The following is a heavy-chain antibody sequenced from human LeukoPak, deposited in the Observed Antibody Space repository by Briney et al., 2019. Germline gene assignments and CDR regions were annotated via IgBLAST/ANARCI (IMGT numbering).Heavy chain of an antibody. CDR2: IYYSGST. D-gene: IGHD5-18*01. Sequence: PSETLSLTCTVSGASISSYYWSWIRQPPGKGLEWIGYIYYSGSTNYNPSLKSRVTISVDTSKNQLSLELNSVTTADTAVYYCASGGIYSYIWFDPWGQGTLVTVSS. CDR3: ASGGIYSYIWFDP. J-gene: IGHJ5*02. V-gene: IGHV4-59*01. CDR1: GASISSYY.